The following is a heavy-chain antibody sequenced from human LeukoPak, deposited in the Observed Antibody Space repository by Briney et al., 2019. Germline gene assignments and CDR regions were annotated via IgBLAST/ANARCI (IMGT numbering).Heavy chain of an antibody. Sequence: SVKVSCKASGGTFSSYAISWVRQAPGQGLEWMGGIIPIFGTANYAQKFQGRVTITTDESTSTAYMELSSLRSEDTAVYYCARGFSYDFWSGGNAFDYWGQGTLVTVSS. J-gene: IGHJ4*02. CDR1: GGTFSSYA. CDR3: ARGFSYDFWSGGNAFDY. V-gene: IGHV1-69*05. CDR2: IIPIFGTA. D-gene: IGHD3-3*01.